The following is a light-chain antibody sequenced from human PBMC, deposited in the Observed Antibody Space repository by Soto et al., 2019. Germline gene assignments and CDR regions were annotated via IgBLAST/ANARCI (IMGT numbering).Light chain of an antibody. CDR1: QTVSSSY. Sequence: EIVLTQSPGTLSLSPGEGATLSCRASQTVSSSYLAWYQQKHGQAPRLLIHAASTRATGIPDRSSGSGSGTDFTLTISRLEPEDFAVYYCQQYANSPQTFGQGTKVDIK. V-gene: IGKV3-20*01. CDR2: AAS. CDR3: QQYANSPQT. J-gene: IGKJ1*01.